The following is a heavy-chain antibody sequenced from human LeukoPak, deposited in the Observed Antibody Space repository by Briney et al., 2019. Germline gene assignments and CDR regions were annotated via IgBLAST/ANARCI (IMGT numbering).Heavy chain of an antibody. CDR1: GFTFSSYA. V-gene: IGHV3-23*01. J-gene: IGHJ6*02. CDR3: AKAGRWLMVYAMDYYYYGMDV. CDR2: ISGSGGST. Sequence: PGGSLRLSCAASGFTFSSYAMNWVRQAPGKGLEWVSAISGSGGSTYYADSVKGRFTISRDNSKNTLYLQMNSLRAEDTAVYYCAKAGRWLMVYAMDYYYYGMDVWGQGTTVTVSS. D-gene: IGHD2-8*01.